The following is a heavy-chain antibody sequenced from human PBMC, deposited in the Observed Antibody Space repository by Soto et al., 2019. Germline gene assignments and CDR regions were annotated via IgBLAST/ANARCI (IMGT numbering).Heavy chain of an antibody. CDR2: FNPNTGAT. V-gene: IGHV1-2*02. J-gene: IGHJ4*02. D-gene: IGHD2-15*01. CDR3: AKEHRFCSGGSCAIDF. CDR1: GYTFTVSY. Sequence: QVQLVQSGAEMKKPGASVKVSCKASGYTFTVSYIHWMRQAPGQGFEWMGWFNPNTGATHYAQKFQGGVTMTGDTSISTAYMELSRLRSDDTAVYYCAKEHRFCSGGSCAIDFWGQGTLVTVSS.